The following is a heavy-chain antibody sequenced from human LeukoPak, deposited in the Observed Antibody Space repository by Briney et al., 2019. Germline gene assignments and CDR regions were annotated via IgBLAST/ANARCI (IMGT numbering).Heavy chain of an antibody. CDR3: ARRYTRGLLDV. CDR1: GFTFSGYW. D-gene: IGHD5-12*01. J-gene: IGHJ6*02. V-gene: IGHV3-7*01. Sequence: GGSLRLSCAASGFTFSGYWMTWVRQAPGKGLEWVANIKEDGSVKYYVDSVKGRFTISRDNAKNSLYLQMNSLRAEDTAVYYCARRYTRGLLDVWGQGTTVTVSS. CDR2: IKEDGSVK.